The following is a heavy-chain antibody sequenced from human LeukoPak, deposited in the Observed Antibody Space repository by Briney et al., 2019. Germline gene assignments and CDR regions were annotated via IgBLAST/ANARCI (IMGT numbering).Heavy chain of an antibody. Sequence: GGSLRLSCAASGFTFDDYGMSWVRHAPGKGLEWVSGINWNGGSTGYADSVKGRFTISRDNAKNSLYLQMNSLRAEDTALYHCATGPIAVAEGEFDYWGQGTLVTVSS. J-gene: IGHJ4*02. CDR3: ATGPIAVAEGEFDY. D-gene: IGHD6-19*01. CDR2: INWNGGST. V-gene: IGHV3-20*01. CDR1: GFTFDDYG.